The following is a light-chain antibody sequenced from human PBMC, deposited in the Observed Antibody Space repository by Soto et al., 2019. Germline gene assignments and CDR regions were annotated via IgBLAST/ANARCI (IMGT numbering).Light chain of an antibody. J-gene: IGKJ4*01. Sequence: DIQMTQSPSSLSASVGDRVTITCRASQNIDNYLNWYHQKPGKAPDLLIFTASSLQSGVPSRFAGSGSGTHFTLTISSLQPEDIGAYYCQQYYSFPLTFGGGTKVDIK. CDR2: TAS. V-gene: IGKV1-39*01. CDR3: QQYYSFPLT. CDR1: QNIDNY.